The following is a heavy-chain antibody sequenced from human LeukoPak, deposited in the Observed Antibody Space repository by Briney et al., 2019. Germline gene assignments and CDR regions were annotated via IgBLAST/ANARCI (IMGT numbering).Heavy chain of an antibody. Sequence: ASVKVSCKASGYTFTNHDMHWVRQAPGQGLEWMGWINGGSGNTEYSQKFQGRVTITKDTSASTAYMELSSLRSEDTAVYYCARAYGSGTYSNCFDPWGQGTLVTVSS. CDR1: GYTFTNHD. J-gene: IGHJ5*02. CDR2: INGGSGNT. CDR3: ARAYGSGTYSNCFDP. D-gene: IGHD3-10*01. V-gene: IGHV1-3*01.